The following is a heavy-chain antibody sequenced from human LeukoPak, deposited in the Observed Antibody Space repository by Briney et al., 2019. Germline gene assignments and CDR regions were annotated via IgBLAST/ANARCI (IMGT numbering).Heavy chain of an antibody. D-gene: IGHD3-16*01. CDR2: INHSGST. J-gene: IGHJ5*02. V-gene: IGHV4-34*01. CDR1: GGSFSDYS. Sequence: SETLSLTCAVYGGSFSDYSWSWLRQTPEKGLEWIGEINHSGSTNYNPSLKSRVIMSVDTSKNQFSVKLRSVTAADTAVYYCARHGAVTWFDPWGQGTLVTVSS. CDR3: ARHGAVTWFDP.